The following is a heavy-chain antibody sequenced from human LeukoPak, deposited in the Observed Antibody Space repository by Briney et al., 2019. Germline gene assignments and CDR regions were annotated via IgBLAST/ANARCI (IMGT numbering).Heavy chain of an antibody. CDR2: IIPILTTT. CDR3: ARDPLAASAPGYFDY. V-gene: IGHV1-69*13. CDR1: GGTFNNFG. Sequence: SVKVSCKASGGTFNNFGISWVRQAPGQGLEWMGVIIPILTTTHYAQKFEGRVTIIADESTSTASLELSSLTSEDTAVYYCARDPLAASAPGYFDYWGQGTLVTVSS. J-gene: IGHJ4*02. D-gene: IGHD6-13*01.